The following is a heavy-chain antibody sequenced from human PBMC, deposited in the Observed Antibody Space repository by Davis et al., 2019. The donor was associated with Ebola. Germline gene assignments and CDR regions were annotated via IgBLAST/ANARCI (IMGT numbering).Heavy chain of an antibody. CDR1: AGTFRSYA. J-gene: IGHJ6*04. CDR2: IVPMFGTL. V-gene: IGHV1-69*13. CDR3: ARTRIEAAIVYIYYGMDA. Sequence: AASVKVSCKVTAGTFRSYALSWVRQAPGQGLEWMGGIVPMFGTLNYAQKFQGRVTITADESTRTTYMQLSSLRSEDTGIYYCARTRIEAAIVYIYYGMDAWGEGTTVTVSS. D-gene: IGHD5-12*01.